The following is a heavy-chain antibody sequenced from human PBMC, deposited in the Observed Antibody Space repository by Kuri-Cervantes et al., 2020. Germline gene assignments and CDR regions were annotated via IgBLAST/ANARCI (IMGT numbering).Heavy chain of an antibody. D-gene: IGHD6-13*01. J-gene: IGHJ6*03. CDR2: VGPAGDT. CDR3: ARVNTAGTSGYYYMDV. Sequence: GGSLRLSCAASGFTFSRHDIHWVRQATGKGLEWVSGVGPAGDTYYRGSVKGRLTISRENASNSLYLQMNSLRAGDTAVYYCARVNTAGTSGYYYMDVWAKGPRSPSP. V-gene: IGHV3-13*01. CDR1: GFTFSRHD.